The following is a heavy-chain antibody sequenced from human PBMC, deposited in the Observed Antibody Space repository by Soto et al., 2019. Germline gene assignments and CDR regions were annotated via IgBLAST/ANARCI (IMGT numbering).Heavy chain of an antibody. V-gene: IGHV4-28*01. CDR2: IYYSGST. CDR1: GYSISSSNW. CDR3: ATSYGGNFDAFDI. D-gene: IGHD4-17*01. J-gene: IGHJ3*02. Sequence: QVQLQESGPGLVKPSDTLSLTCAVSGYSISSSNWWGWIRQPPGKGLEWIGYIYYSGSTYYNPSLNRRVTMSVHTSRNQFSLKLSSVTDVDTAVYYCATSYGGNFDAFDIWGQGTMVTVSS.